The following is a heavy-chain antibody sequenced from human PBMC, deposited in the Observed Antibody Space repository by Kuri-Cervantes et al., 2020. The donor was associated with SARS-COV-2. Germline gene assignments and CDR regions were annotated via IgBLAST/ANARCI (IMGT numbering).Heavy chain of an antibody. V-gene: IGHV3-66*01. CDR1: GFTVSSNY. D-gene: IGHD4-17*01. CDR2: IYSGGST. J-gene: IGHJ4*02. CDR3: AKWDYGDYFDY. Sequence: GESLKISCAASGFTVSSNYMSWVRQAPGKGLEWVSVIYSGGSTYYADSVKGRFTISRDNSKNTLYLQMNSLRAEDTAVYYCAKWDYGDYFDYWGQGTLVTVSS.